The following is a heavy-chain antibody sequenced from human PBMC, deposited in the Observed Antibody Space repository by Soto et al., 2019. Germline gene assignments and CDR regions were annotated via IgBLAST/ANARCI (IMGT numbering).Heavy chain of an antibody. D-gene: IGHD3-22*01. J-gene: IGHJ4*02. CDR2: IYYSGST. Sequence: SATLSLTCTVSGGSISSYYWSWIRQPPGKGLEWIGYIYYSGSTNYNPSLKSRVTISVDTSKNQFSLKLSSVTAADTAVYYCARQTYYYDSSGYQAMDYWGQGTLVTVSS. CDR3: ARQTYYYDSSGYQAMDY. CDR1: GGSISSYY. V-gene: IGHV4-59*08.